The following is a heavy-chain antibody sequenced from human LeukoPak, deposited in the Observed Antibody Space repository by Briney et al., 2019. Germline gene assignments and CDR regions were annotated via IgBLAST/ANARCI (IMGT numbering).Heavy chain of an antibody. CDR2: ITTGSSHI. J-gene: IGHJ4*02. V-gene: IGHV3-21*01. Sequence: SGGSLRLSCAGSGFTFSNYNMHWVRQAPGKGLEWVSPITTGSSHIYYADSLKGRFTISRDNAKNSIYLQMDSLRVEDTAVYFCARESSGSGGYSAFDYWGQGTLVIVSP. D-gene: IGHD3-10*01. CDR1: GFTFSNYN. CDR3: ARESSGSGGYSAFDY.